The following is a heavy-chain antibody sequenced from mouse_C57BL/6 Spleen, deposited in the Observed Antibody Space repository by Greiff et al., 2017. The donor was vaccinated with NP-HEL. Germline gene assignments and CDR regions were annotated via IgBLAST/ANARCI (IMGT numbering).Heavy chain of an antibody. D-gene: IGHD2-4*01. CDR3: ARRRDYDWYFDV. Sequence: EVQLQQSGPELVKPGASVKIPCKASGYTFTDYNMDWVKQSHGKSLEWIGDINPNNGGTIYNQKFKGKATLTVVKSSSTAYMELRSLTSEDTAVYYCARRRDYDWYFDVWGTGTTVTVSS. CDR1: GYTFTDYN. J-gene: IGHJ1*03. V-gene: IGHV1-18*01. CDR2: INPNNGGT.